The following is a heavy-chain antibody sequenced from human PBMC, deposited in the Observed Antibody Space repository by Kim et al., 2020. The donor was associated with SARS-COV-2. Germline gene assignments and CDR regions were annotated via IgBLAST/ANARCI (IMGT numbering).Heavy chain of an antibody. V-gene: IGHV3-30*01. J-gene: IGHJ4*02. Sequence: RFTISRDNSKNTLYLQMNRLRAEDTAVYYCARGGSGSGSYSKVTDYYFDYWGQGTLVTVSS. CDR3: ARGGSGSGSYSKVTDYYFDY. D-gene: IGHD3-10*01.